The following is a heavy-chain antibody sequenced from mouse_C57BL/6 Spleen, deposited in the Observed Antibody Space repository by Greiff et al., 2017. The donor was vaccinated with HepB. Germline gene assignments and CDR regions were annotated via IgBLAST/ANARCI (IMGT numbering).Heavy chain of an antibody. D-gene: IGHD1-1*01. V-gene: IGHV1-19*01. CDR2: INPYNGGT. CDR3: ARDTTVVVDY. J-gene: IGHJ2*01. Sequence: EVQLQQSGPVLVKPGASVKMSCKASGYTFTDYYMNWVKQSHGKSLEWLGVINPYNGGTSYNQKFKGKATLTVDKSSSTAYMELNSLTSEDSAVYYCARDTTVVVDYWGQGTTLTVAS. CDR1: GYTFTDYY.